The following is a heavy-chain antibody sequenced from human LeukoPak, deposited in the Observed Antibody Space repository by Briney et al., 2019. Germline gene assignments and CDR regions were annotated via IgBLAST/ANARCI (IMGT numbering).Heavy chain of an antibody. CDR2: INHSGST. CDR3: ARHYDILTGYTYYFDY. J-gene: IGHJ4*02. CDR1: GGSFSGYY. D-gene: IGHD3-9*01. Sequence: SETLSLTCAVYGGSFSGYYWSWIRQPPGKGLEWIGEINHSGSTNYNPSLKSRVTISVDTSKNQFSLKLSSVTAADTAVYYCARHYDILTGYTYYFDYWGQGTLVTVSS. V-gene: IGHV4-34*01.